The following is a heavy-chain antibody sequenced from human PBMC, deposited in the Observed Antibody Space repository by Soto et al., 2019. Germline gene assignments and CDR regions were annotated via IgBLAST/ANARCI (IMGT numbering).Heavy chain of an antibody. CDR2: IVPIYRTA. CDR3: ARGPFNYDSSGYYVY. CDR1: GGTFSSYR. Sequence: QVQLVQSGAEVREPGSSVKVSCKASGGTFSSYRINWVRQAPGQGLEWVGGIVPIYRTADYAQKFQGRVSITADESARTTYLELSSLKSQDTAVYYCARGPFNYDSSGYYVYWGQGTLVTVSS. D-gene: IGHD3-22*01. J-gene: IGHJ1*01. V-gene: IGHV1-69*01.